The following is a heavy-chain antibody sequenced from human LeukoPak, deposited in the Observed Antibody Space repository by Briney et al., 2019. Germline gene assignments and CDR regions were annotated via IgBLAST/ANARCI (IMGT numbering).Heavy chain of an antibody. D-gene: IGHD1-26*01. CDR1: GFTFSSYW. J-gene: IGHJ4*02. V-gene: IGHV3-74*01. CDR3: AREARVGGALQH. Sequence: RGSLRLSCAASGFTFSSYWMHWVRQAPGRGLVWVSRINSDGSSTSYADSVKGRFTISRDNAKNTLYLQMNSLRADDTAVYYCAREARVGGALQHWGQATPVTVSS. CDR2: INSDGSST.